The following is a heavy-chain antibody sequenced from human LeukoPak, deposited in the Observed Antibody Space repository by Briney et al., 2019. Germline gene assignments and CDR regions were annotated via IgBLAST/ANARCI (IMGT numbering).Heavy chain of an antibody. V-gene: IGHV3-23*01. Sequence: TGGSLRLSCAASGFTFSSYAMSWVRQAPGKGLEWVSAISGSGGSTYYADSVKGRFTISRDNSKNTLYLQMNSLRAEDTAVYYCAKAPRPIVATITGGYFDYWGQGTLVTVSS. CDR2: ISGSGGST. CDR1: GFTFSSYA. J-gene: IGHJ4*02. CDR3: AKAPRPIVATITGGYFDY. D-gene: IGHD5-12*01.